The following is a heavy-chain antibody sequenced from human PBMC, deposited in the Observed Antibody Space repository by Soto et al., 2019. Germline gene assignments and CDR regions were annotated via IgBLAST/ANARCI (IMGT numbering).Heavy chain of an antibody. V-gene: IGHV4-30-2*01. J-gene: IGHJ4*02. Sequence: LSLTCAVSGGSIDSVAFSLSWIRQPPGKGLEWIGYVTHSGTAYSIPSLNGRLTLSVDSSQTQFSLKLTSVTAADSAFYYCARIHWAQSSLDYWGRGILVTVSS. CDR1: GGSIDSVAFS. D-gene: IGHD6-19*01. CDR2: VTHSGTA. CDR3: ARIHWAQSSLDY.